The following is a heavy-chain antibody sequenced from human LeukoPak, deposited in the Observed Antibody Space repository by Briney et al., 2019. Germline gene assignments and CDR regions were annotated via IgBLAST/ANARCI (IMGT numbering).Heavy chain of an antibody. V-gene: IGHV3-11*04. D-gene: IGHD4-17*01. CDR1: GFTFSDYY. Sequence: GGSLRLSCAASGFTFSDYYMSWIRQAPGKGLEWVSYISSSGSTIYYADSVKGRFTISRDNAKNLLYLQMNSLRAEDTAVYYCARDRLGHYGDDSHDAFDIWGQGTMVTVSS. CDR3: ARDRLGHYGDDSHDAFDI. CDR2: ISSSGSTI. J-gene: IGHJ3*02.